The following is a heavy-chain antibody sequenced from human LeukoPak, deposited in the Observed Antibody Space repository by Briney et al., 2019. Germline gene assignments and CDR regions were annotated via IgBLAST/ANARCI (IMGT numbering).Heavy chain of an antibody. V-gene: IGHV3-23*01. D-gene: IGHD4-23*01. Sequence: PGGSLRLSCAASGFTFSSYAMSWVRQAPGKGLEWVSAISGSGGSTYYADSVKGRFTISRDNSKNTLYLQMNSLRAEDTAVYYCARKPGAVVTPTSNYWGQGILVTVSS. J-gene: IGHJ4*02. CDR3: ARKPGAVVTPTSNY. CDR1: GFTFSSYA. CDR2: ISGSGGST.